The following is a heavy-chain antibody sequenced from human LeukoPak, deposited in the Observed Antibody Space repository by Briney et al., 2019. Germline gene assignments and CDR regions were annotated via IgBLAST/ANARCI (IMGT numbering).Heavy chain of an antibody. J-gene: IGHJ6*03. V-gene: IGHV3-21*01. CDR2: INSGGGHLR. CDR3: ARWRTVATKYYYYYMDV. CDR1: GFSFSDYS. Sequence: PGGSLRLSCAASGFSFSDYSMNWVRQAPGKGLEWVSSINSGGGHLRYYAESVKGRFTISRDNAKNSLYLQMNSLRAEDTAVYYCARWRTVATKYYYYYMDVWGKGTTVTVSS. D-gene: IGHD5-12*01.